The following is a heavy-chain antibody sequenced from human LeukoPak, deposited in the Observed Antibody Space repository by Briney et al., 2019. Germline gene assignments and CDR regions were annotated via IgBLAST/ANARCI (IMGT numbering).Heavy chain of an antibody. Sequence: SETLSLTCTVSGGSISSGGYYWSWIRQHPGKGLEWIGYIYYSGSTYYNPSLKSRVTISVDTSKSQFSLKLSSVTAADTAVYYCARAGDRVTTRYFDYWGQGTLVTVSS. CDR1: GGSISSGGYY. CDR2: IYYSGST. D-gene: IGHD4-17*01. V-gene: IGHV4-31*03. CDR3: ARAGDRVTTRYFDY. J-gene: IGHJ4*02.